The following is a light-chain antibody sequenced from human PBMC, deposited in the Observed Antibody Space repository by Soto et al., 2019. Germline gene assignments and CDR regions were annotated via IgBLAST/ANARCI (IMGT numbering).Light chain of an antibody. J-gene: IGKJ2*01. Sequence: EIVLTQSPGTLSLSPGERATLSCRASQSVSSSYLAWYQQKPGQAPSLLIYGASSRATGVPDRFSGSGSGTDFTLTISRLEPEDFAVYYCQQFDRLPRYTFGQGTKLEIK. CDR1: QSVSSSY. CDR2: GAS. CDR3: QQFDRLPRYT. V-gene: IGKV3-20*01.